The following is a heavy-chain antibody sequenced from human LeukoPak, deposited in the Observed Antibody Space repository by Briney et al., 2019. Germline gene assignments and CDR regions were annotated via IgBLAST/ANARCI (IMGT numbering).Heavy chain of an antibody. CDR2: ISYDGSNK. D-gene: IGHD3-16*01. V-gene: IGHV3-30*04. Sequence: GRSLRLSCAASGFTFSSYAMHWVRQAPGKGLEWVAVISYDGSNKYYADSVKGRFTISRDNSKNTLYLQMNSLRAEDTAVYYCARDHKEDYYVWGLGFGYWGQGTLVTVSS. CDR1: GFTFSSYA. CDR3: ARDHKEDYYVWGLGFGY. J-gene: IGHJ4*02.